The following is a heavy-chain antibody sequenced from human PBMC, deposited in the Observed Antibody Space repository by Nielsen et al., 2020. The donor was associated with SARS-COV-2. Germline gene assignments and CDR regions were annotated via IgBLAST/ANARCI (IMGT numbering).Heavy chain of an antibody. CDR3: AKGGRMLGAEEIRRDLES. J-gene: IGHJ4*02. D-gene: IGHD1-26*01. Sequence: GESLKISCVASGFTFSSSAMSWVRQAPGKGLEWVSGISGSCSGRAGSRDGSTYYADSLKGRSTISRDNSRSTVYLQMNSLRAEDTAIYYCAKGGRMLGAEEIRRDLESWGQGTLVTVSS. CDR2: ISGSCSGRAGSRDGST. CDR1: GFTFSSSA. V-gene: IGHV3-23*01.